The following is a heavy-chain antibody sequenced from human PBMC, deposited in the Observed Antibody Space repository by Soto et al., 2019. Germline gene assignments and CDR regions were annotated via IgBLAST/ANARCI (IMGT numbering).Heavy chain of an antibody. CDR1: GGSISSYY. CDR3: ARSLSRPYNWFDP. J-gene: IGHJ5*02. Sequence: SETLSLTCTVSGGSISSYYWRWIRQPPGKGLEWIGYIYYSGSTNYNPSLKSRVTISVDTSKNQFSLKLSSVTAADTAVYYCARSLSRPYNWFDPWGPGTLVTVSS. D-gene: IGHD2-2*01. CDR2: IYYSGST. V-gene: IGHV4-59*01.